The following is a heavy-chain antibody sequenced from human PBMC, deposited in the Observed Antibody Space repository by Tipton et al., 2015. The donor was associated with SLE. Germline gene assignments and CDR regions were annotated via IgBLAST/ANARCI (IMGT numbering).Heavy chain of an antibody. V-gene: IGHV4-59*08. J-gene: IGHJ6*02. Sequence: TLSLTCSVSGGSINSHYWIWIRQPPGKGLEWIGYISYGGATNYNPSLKSRVTISVDTAKSQFSLRLTSVTAADTAVYYCARGLLTWRGAIVGVDVWGQGTTVTVSS. D-gene: IGHD2-21*01. CDR1: GGSINSHY. CDR2: ISYGGAT. CDR3: ARGLLTWRGAIVGVDV.